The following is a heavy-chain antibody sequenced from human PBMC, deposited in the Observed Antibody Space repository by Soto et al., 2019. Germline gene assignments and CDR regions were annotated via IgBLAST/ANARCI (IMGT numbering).Heavy chain of an antibody. CDR3: VREFADLMYATGGFGGLDV. V-gene: IGHV3-33*01. CDR2: IWSDGSRD. CDR1: EFMFRTYA. J-gene: IGHJ6*02. D-gene: IGHD2-8*02. Sequence: QGHLVESGGGVVQPGMSLRLSCVASEFMFRTYAMHWVRQAPGKGLVWVAIIWSDGSRDYYEDSVRGRFSISRDNSKNTVYLQMNRLRAEDTAVYFCVREFADLMYATGGFGGLDVWGQGTTVIVSS.